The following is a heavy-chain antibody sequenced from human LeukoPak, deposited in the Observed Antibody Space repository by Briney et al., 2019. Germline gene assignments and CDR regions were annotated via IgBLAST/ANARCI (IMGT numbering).Heavy chain of an antibody. D-gene: IGHD4-11*01. CDR1: GFTVSSNY. J-gene: IGHJ6*03. Sequence: GGSLRLSCSASGFTVSSNYMSWVRQAPGKGLEWISVIYSGGSTYYADSVKGRFTISRDNSKNTLYLQMNSLRAEDTAVYYCARVVRDYSNYYIDVWGTGTTVTVSS. CDR2: IYSGGST. V-gene: IGHV3-53*01. CDR3: ARVVRDYSNYYIDV.